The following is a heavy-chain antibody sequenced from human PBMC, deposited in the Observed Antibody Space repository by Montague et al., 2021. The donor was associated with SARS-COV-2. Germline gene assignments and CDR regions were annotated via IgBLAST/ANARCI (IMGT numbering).Heavy chain of an antibody. CDR1: GGAINSGDFY. Sequence: TLSLTCTVSGGAINSGDFYWSWIRQPAGKGLEWIGRIYVTGSTRYNPSLKSRVTISVDTSKNQFSLKLSSVTAADTAVYYCARRALGYCSGGSCYSGFDYWGQGTLVTVSS. CDR3: ARRALGYCSGGSCYSGFDY. D-gene: IGHD2-15*01. V-gene: IGHV4-61*02. CDR2: IYVTGST. J-gene: IGHJ4*02.